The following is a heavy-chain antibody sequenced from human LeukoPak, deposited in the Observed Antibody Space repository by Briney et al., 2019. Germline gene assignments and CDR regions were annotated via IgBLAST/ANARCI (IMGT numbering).Heavy chain of an antibody. V-gene: IGHV4-30-4*08. Sequence: SETLSLTCTVSGGSISSGDYYWSWLRQPPGTGLEWIGYIYYSGSTYYNPSLKSRVTISVDTSKNQFSLKLSSVTAADTAVYYCAREGGDYGDYPAAFDIWGQGTMVTVSS. CDR1: GGSISSGDYY. J-gene: IGHJ3*02. CDR2: IYYSGST. D-gene: IGHD4-17*01. CDR3: AREGGDYGDYPAAFDI.